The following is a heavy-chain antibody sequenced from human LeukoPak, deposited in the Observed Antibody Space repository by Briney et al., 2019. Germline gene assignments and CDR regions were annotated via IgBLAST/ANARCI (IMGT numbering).Heavy chain of an antibody. J-gene: IGHJ4*02. V-gene: IGHV4-39*01. CDR3: VAEEYGTGSYYKSAF. CDR2: INYSGRT. CDR1: GGSINSSRYY. D-gene: IGHD3-10*01. Sequence: PSETLSLTCTVSGGSINSSRYYWGWIRQPPGKGLEWIGSINYSGRTYYNPSLKSRVTVSVDTSKNQFSLKLSSVTAADTAVYYCVAEEYGTGSYYKSAFWGKGALVTVSS.